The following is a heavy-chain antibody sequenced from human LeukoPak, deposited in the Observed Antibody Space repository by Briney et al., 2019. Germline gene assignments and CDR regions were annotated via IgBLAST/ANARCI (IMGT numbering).Heavy chain of an antibody. Sequence: SQTLSLTCAISRDSVSSNSAAWSWIRQSPSRGLEWLGRTYYRFKWYNDYAESVESRTTINPDTSKNQFSLQLNSVTPEDTAVYYCARGNTNWGGYFDLWGRGTLVTVSS. D-gene: IGHD7-27*01. CDR1: RDSVSSNSAA. J-gene: IGHJ2*01. CDR2: TYYRFKWYN. CDR3: ARGNTNWGGYFDL. V-gene: IGHV6-1*01.